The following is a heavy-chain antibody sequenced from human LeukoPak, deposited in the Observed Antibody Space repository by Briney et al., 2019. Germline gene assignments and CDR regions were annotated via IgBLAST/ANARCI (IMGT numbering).Heavy chain of an antibody. CDR2: ISYDGSNK. D-gene: IGHD1-14*01. J-gene: IGHJ4*02. Sequence: GGSLRLSCAASGFTFSSYGMHWVRQAPGKGLEWVAVISYDGSNKYYADSVKGRFTISRDNSKNTLYLQMNSLRAEDTAVYYCAKVENSFTSHFGTGVDYWGQGTLVTVSS. V-gene: IGHV3-30*18. CDR1: GFTFSSYG. CDR3: AKVENSFTSHFGTGVDY.